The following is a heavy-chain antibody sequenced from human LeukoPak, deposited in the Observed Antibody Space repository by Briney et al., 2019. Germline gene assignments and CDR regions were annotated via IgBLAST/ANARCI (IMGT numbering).Heavy chain of an antibody. Sequence: SETLSLTCTVSGGSISSYYWSWIRQPPGKGLEWIGYIYYSGSTNYNPSLKSRVTISVDTSKNQFSLKLSSATAADTAVYYCAASSGSYLLPSFDYWGQGTLVTVSS. CDR1: GGSISSYY. CDR3: AASSGSYLLPSFDY. D-gene: IGHD1-26*01. V-gene: IGHV4-59*01. J-gene: IGHJ4*02. CDR2: IYYSGST.